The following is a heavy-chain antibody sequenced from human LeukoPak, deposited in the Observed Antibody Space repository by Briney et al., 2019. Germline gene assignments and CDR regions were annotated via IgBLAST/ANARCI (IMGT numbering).Heavy chain of an antibody. V-gene: IGHV3-23*01. CDR2: ISASGGST. Sequence: GGSLRLSCAASGFTFGKYPMSWVRQAPGKGLEWVSAISASGGSTYYADSVKGRFTISRDSSSLHLQMTSLRAEDTAVYHCAKRYIGNYYFDYWGQGTLVTVSS. CDR3: AKRYIGNYYFDY. J-gene: IGHJ4*02. D-gene: IGHD3-16*02. CDR1: GFTFGKYP.